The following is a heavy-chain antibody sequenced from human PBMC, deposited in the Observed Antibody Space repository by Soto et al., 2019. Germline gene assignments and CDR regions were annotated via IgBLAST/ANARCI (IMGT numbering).Heavy chain of an antibody. CDR2: FDPEDGET. D-gene: IGHD2-15*01. V-gene: IGHV1-24*01. Sequence: ASVKVSCKVSGYTLTELSMHWVLQAPGKGLEWMGGFDPEDGETIYAQKFQGRVTMTEDTSTDTAYMELSSLRSEDTAVYYCATATLWRGGSGYFRPYSFDPWGQGTLVTVAS. CDR1: GYTLTELS. CDR3: ATATLWRGGSGYFRPYSFDP. J-gene: IGHJ5*02.